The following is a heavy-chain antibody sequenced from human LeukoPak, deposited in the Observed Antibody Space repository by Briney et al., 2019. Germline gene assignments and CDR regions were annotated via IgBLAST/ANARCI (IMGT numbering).Heavy chain of an antibody. CDR1: GITFSNYW. Sequence: QSGGSLRLSCAASGITFSNYWMSWVRQAPGKGLEWVANIKEDGNEKYYLDSVKGRFTISRDNAKKSLYLQMNSLRAEDTAVYYCARDRSRFYYWGQGTPVTVSS. V-gene: IGHV3-7*01. CDR3: ARDRSRFYY. D-gene: IGHD2-2*01. J-gene: IGHJ4*02. CDR2: IKEDGNEK.